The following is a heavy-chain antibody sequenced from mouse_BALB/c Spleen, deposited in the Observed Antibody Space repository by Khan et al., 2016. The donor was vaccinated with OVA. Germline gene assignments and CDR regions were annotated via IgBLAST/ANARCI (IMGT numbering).Heavy chain of an antibody. Sequence: EVELVESGAELVTSGPTVKMSCTASGLTITDTYMHWLKQWPEQGLEWIGRIGPPNGNTKYDTKFPGKGTITADTSSNTAYLQLSSLTSEDTAVYYCARMARKWGQGTTLTVSS. V-gene: IGHV14-3*02. CDR2: IGPPNGNT. CDR3: ARMARK. J-gene: IGHJ2*01. CDR1: GLTITDTY.